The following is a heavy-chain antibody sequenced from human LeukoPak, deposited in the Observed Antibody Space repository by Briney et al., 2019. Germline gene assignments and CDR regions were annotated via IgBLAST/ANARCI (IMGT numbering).Heavy chain of an antibody. V-gene: IGHV1-46*03. D-gene: IGHD3-10*01. CDR1: GYTLTELS. J-gene: IGHJ4*02. Sequence: GASVKVSCKVSGYTLTELSMHWVRQAPGQGLEWMGIINPSGGSTSYAQKFQGRVTMTRDTSTSTVYMELSSLRSEDTAVYYCARVRYYGSGSYYTNPYFDYWGQGTLVTVSS. CDR2: INPSGGST. CDR3: ARVRYYGSGSYYTNPYFDY.